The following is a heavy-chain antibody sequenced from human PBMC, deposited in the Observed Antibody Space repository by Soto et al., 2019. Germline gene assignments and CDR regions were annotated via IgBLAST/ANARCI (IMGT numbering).Heavy chain of an antibody. CDR3: AKDQHPTIFGDYFDY. J-gene: IGHJ4*02. CDR2: ISWNSGSI. D-gene: IGHD3-3*01. CDR1: GFTFDDYA. Sequence: EVQLVESGGGLVQPGRSLRLSCAASGFTFDDYAMHWVRQAPGKGLEWVSGISWNSGSIGYADSVKGRFTISRDNAKNSLYLQMNSLRAEDTALYYCAKDQHPTIFGDYFDYWGQGTLVTVSS. V-gene: IGHV3-9*01.